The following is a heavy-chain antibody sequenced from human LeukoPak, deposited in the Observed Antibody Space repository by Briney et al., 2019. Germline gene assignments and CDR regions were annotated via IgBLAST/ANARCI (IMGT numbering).Heavy chain of an antibody. CDR3: AKDLGYCSSTSCYSWFDP. D-gene: IGHD2-2*01. V-gene: IGHV3-7*03. J-gene: IGHJ5*02. Sequence: GGSLRLSCAASGFTFSRYWMSWVRQAPGKGLEWVANINQDGRERYYVDSVKGRFTISRDNSKNTLYLQMNSLRAEDTAVYYCAKDLGYCSSTSCYSWFDPWGQGTLVTVSS. CDR1: GFTFSRYW. CDR2: INQDGRER.